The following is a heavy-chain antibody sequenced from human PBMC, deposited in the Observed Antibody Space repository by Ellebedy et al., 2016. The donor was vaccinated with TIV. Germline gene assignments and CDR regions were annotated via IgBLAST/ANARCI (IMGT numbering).Heavy chain of an antibody. CDR3: ARDNTNPRSAFDI. CDR2: IKQDGSEK. J-gene: IGHJ3*02. CDR1: GLTFSSYW. Sequence: GESLKISCAASGLTFSSYWMSWVRQAPGKGLEWVANIKQDGSEKNYVDSAEGRFTISRDNARNSLYLQMNSLRAEDTAVYYCARDNTNPRSAFDIWGQGTMVTVSS. V-gene: IGHV3-7*03.